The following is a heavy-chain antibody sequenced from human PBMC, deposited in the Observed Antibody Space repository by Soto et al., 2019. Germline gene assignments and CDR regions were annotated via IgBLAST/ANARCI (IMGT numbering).Heavy chain of an antibody. Sequence: QVHLVQSGAEVKKPGASVKVSCKGSGYAFTTYGITWVRQAPGQGLERMGWISAHNGNTTSAQKLQGRVTVTRDTSTSPAYMELRSLRSAYTAVYSCARGRYGDYWGQGALVTVSS. V-gene: IGHV1-18*01. CDR1: GYAFTTYG. J-gene: IGHJ4*02. D-gene: IGHD1-1*01. CDR3: ARGRYGDY. CDR2: ISAHNGNT.